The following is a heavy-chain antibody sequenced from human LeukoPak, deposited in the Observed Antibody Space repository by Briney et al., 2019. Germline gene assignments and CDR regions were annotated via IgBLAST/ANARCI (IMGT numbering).Heavy chain of an antibody. J-gene: IGHJ4*02. CDR1: GHTFTGYY. V-gene: IGHV1-2*02. Sequence: ASVKVSCKASGHTFTGYYMHWVRQAPGQGLEWMGWINPNSGGTNYAQKFQGRVTMTRDTSISTAYMELSRLRSDDTAVYYCARAEGSTMVPGPDFDYWGQGTLVTVSS. D-gene: IGHD3-10*01. CDR2: INPNSGGT. CDR3: ARAEGSTMVPGPDFDY.